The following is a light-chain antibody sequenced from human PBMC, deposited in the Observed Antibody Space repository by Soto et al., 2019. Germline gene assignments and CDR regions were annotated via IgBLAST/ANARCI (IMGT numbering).Light chain of an antibody. V-gene: IGKV3-15*01. CDR2: GAS. CDR1: QGVGSN. Sequence: EIVLTQSPATLSVSPGEGATLSCRSSQGVGSNLAWYQQKPGQTPRLLIYGASTRATGIPARFSGSGSGAEFTLTISSLQSEDFAVYYCQQYNSWPPAYTFGQGTKLEIK. CDR3: QQYNSWPPAYT. J-gene: IGKJ2*01.